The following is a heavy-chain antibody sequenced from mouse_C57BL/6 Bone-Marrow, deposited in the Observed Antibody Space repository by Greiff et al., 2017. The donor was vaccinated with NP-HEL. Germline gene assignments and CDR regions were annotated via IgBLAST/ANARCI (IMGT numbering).Heavy chain of an antibody. J-gene: IGHJ3*01. CDR3: TRSGYYAWFAY. CDR1: GYTFTDYE. V-gene: IGHV1-15*01. CDR2: IDPETGGT. Sequence: QVQLQQSGAELVRPGASVTLSCKASGYTFTDYEMHWVKQTPVHGLAWIGAIDPETGGTAYNQKFKGKAILTADKSSSTAYMELRSLTSEDSAVYYCTRSGYYAWFAYWGQGTLVTVSA. D-gene: IGHD2-3*01.